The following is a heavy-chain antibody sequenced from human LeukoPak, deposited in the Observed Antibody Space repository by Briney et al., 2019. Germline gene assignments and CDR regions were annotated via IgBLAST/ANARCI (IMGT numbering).Heavy chain of an antibody. CDR2: IDSTSTYI. D-gene: IGHD4-11*01. Sequence: PGGSLRLSCAASRFTFSTYSMNWVRQAPGKGLEWVSSIDSTSTYIYYADSVKGRFTISRDNAKNTLYLQMNSLRAEDTAIYYCSRDHPGSNSLNSWGQGTLVTVSS. CDR1: RFTFSTYS. J-gene: IGHJ4*02. CDR3: SRDHPGSNSLNS. V-gene: IGHV3-21*01.